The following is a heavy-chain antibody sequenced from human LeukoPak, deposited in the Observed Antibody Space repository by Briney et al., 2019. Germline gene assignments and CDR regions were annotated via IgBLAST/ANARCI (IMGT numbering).Heavy chain of an antibody. CDR2: INPSGGST. CDR3: ARGQPAADSLDY. Sequence: ASVKVSCKASGYTFTSYYMHWVRQAPGQGLEWMGIINPSGGSTSYAQKFQGRVTMIRDTSTSTVYMELSSLRSEDTAVFYCARGQPAADSLDYWGQGTLVTVSS. V-gene: IGHV1-46*01. CDR1: GYTFTSYY. D-gene: IGHD6-13*01. J-gene: IGHJ4*02.